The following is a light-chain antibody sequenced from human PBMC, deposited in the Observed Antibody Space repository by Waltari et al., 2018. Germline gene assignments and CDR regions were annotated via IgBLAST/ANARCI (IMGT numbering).Light chain of an antibody. V-gene: IGLV2-14*01. CDR2: DVR. J-gene: IGLJ1*01. Sequence: QSGLTQPASVSGSPGQSITISCIGTSSDIGPYDYFSWYQQPPGKAPKLLIYDVRDRPSGGSHRFSGSKSGNAASLTISGLQAEDEATYYCSSPTTRSTQVFGSGTKVTV. CDR1: SSDIGPYDY. CDR3: SSPTTRSTQV.